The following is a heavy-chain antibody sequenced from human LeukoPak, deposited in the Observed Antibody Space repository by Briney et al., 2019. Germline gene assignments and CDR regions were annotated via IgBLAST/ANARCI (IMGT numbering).Heavy chain of an antibody. D-gene: IGHD3-22*01. CDR3: AREKTYYYDSNPDYFDY. CDR1: GFTFDDYG. V-gene: IGHV3-20*03. CDR2: INWNGGST. Sequence: PGGSLRLSSAVSGFTFDDYGMSWVRQAPGKGLEWVSGINWNGGSTGYADSVKDRFTITRDNAKNSLYLQMNSLRAGDTALYYCAREKTYYYDSNPDYFDYWGQGTLVTISS. J-gene: IGHJ4*02.